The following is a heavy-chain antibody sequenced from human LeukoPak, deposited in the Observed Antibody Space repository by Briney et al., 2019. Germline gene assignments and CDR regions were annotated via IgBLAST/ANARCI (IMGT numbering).Heavy chain of an antibody. Sequence: GESLKISCKGSGYSFNSCWIAWVRQMPGKGLEWMGIIYPGDSDTRYSPPFQGQVTISADKSISTAYLQWSSLKASDTAMYYCARRCCSGGSCYDYWGQGTLVTVSS. V-gene: IGHV5-51*01. CDR3: ARRCCSGGSCYDY. D-gene: IGHD2-15*01. CDR2: IYPGDSDT. CDR1: GYSFNSCW. J-gene: IGHJ4*02.